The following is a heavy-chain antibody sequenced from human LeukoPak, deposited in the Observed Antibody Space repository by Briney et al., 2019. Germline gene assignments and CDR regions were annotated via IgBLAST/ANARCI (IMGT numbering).Heavy chain of an antibody. CDR1: GFTVSSNY. V-gene: IGHV3-66*01. J-gene: IGHJ3*02. CDR2: IYSGGST. Sequence: PGGSLRLSCAASGFTVSSNYMSWVRQAPGKGLEWVSVIYSGGSTYYADSVKGRFTISRDNSKNTLYLQMNGLRAEDTAVYYCARDRGCYDYVWGSYRPDAFDIWGQGTMVTVSS. D-gene: IGHD3-16*02. CDR3: ARDRGCYDYVWGSYRPDAFDI.